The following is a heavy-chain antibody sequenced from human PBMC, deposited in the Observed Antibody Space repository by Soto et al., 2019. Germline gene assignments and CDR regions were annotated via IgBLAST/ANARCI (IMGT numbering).Heavy chain of an antibody. CDR1: GFTFSSYA. Sequence: PGGSLRLSCAASGFTFSSYAMSWVRQAPGKGLEWVSAISGSGGSTYYADSVKGRFTISRDNSKNTLYLQMNSLRAEDTAVYYCAKGGLPGGIVEMATIGGYYFDYWGQGTLVTVSS. CDR3: AKGGLPGGIVEMATIGGYYFDY. CDR2: ISGSGGST. D-gene: IGHD5-12*01. V-gene: IGHV3-23*01. J-gene: IGHJ4*02.